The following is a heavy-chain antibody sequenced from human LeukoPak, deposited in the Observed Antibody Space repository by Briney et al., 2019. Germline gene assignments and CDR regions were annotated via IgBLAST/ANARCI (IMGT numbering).Heavy chain of an antibody. CDR2: INPNNGGT. J-gene: IGHJ5*02. CDR1: GYTFTGYY. V-gene: IGHV1-2*02. CDR3: ARVPCITTSCSPINWFDP. D-gene: IGHD2-2*01. Sequence: ASVKVSCKASGYTFTGYYMHWVRQAPGQGLEWMGWINPNNGGTGYAQKFQGRVTMTRDTSISTAYMELSGLRSDDTAVYYCARVPCITTSCSPINWFDPWGQGTLVTVSS.